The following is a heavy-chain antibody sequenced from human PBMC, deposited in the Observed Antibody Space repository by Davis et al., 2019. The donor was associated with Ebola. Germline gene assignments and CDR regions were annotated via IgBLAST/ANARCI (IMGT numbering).Heavy chain of an antibody. CDR3: ASLRRTITGMDDGFDI. Sequence: GESPKIPCKDPGSSFTTPLIGWVRQLPGKGLEWIGVIYTGDSDTRYSPSFRGQVTISPDKSFPTAFLQSTSLKASDTAMYYCASLRRTITGMDDGFDIWGQGTMVTVSS. D-gene: IGHD2-8*02. CDR1: GSSFTTPL. CDR2: IYTGDSDT. V-gene: IGHV5-51*01. J-gene: IGHJ3*02.